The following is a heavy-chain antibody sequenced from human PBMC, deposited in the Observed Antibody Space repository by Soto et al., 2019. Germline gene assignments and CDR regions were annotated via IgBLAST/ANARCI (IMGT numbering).Heavy chain of an antibody. V-gene: IGHV4-39*01. J-gene: IGHJ4*02. CDR2: IYYSGST. CDR1: GGSISSSSYY. Sequence: SETLSLTCTVSGGSISSSSYYWGWIRQPPGKGLEWIGSIYYSGSTYYNPSLKSRVTISVDTSKNQFSLKLSSVTAADTAVYYCASISVDIVATIPMYYFDYWGQGTLVTVSS. D-gene: IGHD5-12*01. CDR3: ASISVDIVATIPMYYFDY.